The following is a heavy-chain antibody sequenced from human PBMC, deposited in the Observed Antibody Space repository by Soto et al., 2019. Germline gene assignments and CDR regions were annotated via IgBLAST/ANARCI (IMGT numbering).Heavy chain of an antibody. J-gene: IGHJ4*02. CDR1: GFTFSSYA. CDR3: AKRSSSSTFDY. CDR2: ISGSDDST. Sequence: VQLLESGGGVVQPGESLRLSCAASGFTFSSYAMSWVRQAPGKGLEWVSVISGSDDSTYYADSVKGRFTISRDNSKNTLYLQMNSLRAEDTAVYYCAKRSSSSTFDYWGQGTLVTVSS. V-gene: IGHV3-23*01. D-gene: IGHD6-6*01.